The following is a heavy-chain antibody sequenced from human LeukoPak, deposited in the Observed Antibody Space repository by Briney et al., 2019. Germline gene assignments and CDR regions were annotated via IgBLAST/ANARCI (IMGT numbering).Heavy chain of an antibody. J-gene: IGHJ3*02. CDR1: GYTFASYG. Sequence: AAVKVSCKASGYTFASYGINWVRQAPGQGLEWMGWISGFNGHTNYAQMLRGRVTMTTDTATTTVYMEVRALRSDDTAVYYCARGFGAAAYDGAFDIWGQGTMVTVSS. V-gene: IGHV1-18*01. CDR2: ISGFNGHT. D-gene: IGHD3-22*01. CDR3: ARGFGAAAYDGAFDI.